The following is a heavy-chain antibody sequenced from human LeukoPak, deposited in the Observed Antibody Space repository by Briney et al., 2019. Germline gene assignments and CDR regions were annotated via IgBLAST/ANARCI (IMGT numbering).Heavy chain of an antibody. V-gene: IGHV3-7*01. D-gene: IGHD3/OR15-3a*01. CDR2: VNEDESEK. Sequence: GGSLRLSCVASGFAFNNYWMTWVRQAPGKGLECVASVNEDESEKYYVDSVKGRFTISRDNAKNSVFLQMNSLRAEDTAMYYCARDEGLFAYWAQGALVTVSS. CDR3: ARDEGLFAY. J-gene: IGHJ4*02. CDR1: GFAFNNYW.